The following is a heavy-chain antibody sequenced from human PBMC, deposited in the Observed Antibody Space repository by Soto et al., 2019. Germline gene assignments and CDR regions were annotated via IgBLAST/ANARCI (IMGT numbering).Heavy chain of an antibody. CDR3: AKNWNWGSLVH. V-gene: IGHV4-59*08. CDR1: GGSPSTGS. D-gene: IGHD7-27*01. Sequence: SEALSLPCTVSGGSPSTGSWSLIRQSPGKGMEWIGFIYYGGSTNYNPSLKSRVTISVDTPKNQFSLKLSSVTAADTAVYYCAKNWNWGSLVHWGQGTLVTVSA. J-gene: IGHJ4*02. CDR2: IYYGGST.